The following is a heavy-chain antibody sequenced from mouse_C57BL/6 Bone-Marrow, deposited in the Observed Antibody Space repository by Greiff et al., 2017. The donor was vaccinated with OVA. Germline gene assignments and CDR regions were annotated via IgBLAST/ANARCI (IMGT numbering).Heavy chain of an antibody. Sequence: VQLQQSGPELVKPGASVKISCKASGYAFSSSWMNWVKQRPGKGLEWIGRIYPGDGDTNYNGKFKGKATLTAAKSSSTAYMQLSSLTSEDSAVYFCAGLLLYYFDYWGQGTTLTVSS. CDR3: AGLLLYYFDY. V-gene: IGHV1-82*01. J-gene: IGHJ2*01. D-gene: IGHD2-3*01. CDR2: IYPGDGDT. CDR1: GYAFSSSW.